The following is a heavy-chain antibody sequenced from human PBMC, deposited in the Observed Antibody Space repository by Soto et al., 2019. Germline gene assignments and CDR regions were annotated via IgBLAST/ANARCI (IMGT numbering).Heavy chain of an antibody. CDR3: ARHGGYCSGGSCYGLGYNWFDP. CDR1: GGSISSYY. J-gene: IGHJ5*02. Sequence: SETLSLTCTVSGGSISSYYWSWIRQPPGKGLEWIGYIYYSGSTNYNPSLKSRVTISVDTSKNQFSLKLSSVTAADTAVYYCARHGGYCSGGSCYGLGYNWFDPWGQGTLVTVSS. CDR2: IYYSGST. D-gene: IGHD2-15*01. V-gene: IGHV4-59*08.